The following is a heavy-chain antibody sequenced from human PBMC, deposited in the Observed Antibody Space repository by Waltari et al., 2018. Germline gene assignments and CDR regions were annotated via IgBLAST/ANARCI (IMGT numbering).Heavy chain of an antibody. J-gene: IGHJ3*02. CDR2: IWYDGSNK. V-gene: IGHV3-33*08. Sequence: VQLLESGGGLVQPGGSLILSCAASGFTFGSYAMRWVRQAPGKGLEWVAVIWYDGSNKYYADSVKGRFTISRDNSKNTLYLQMNSLRAEDTAMYYCARGGLAVNDAFDIWGQGTMVTVSS. CDR1: GFTFGSYA. D-gene: IGHD2-21*01. CDR3: ARGGLAVNDAFDI.